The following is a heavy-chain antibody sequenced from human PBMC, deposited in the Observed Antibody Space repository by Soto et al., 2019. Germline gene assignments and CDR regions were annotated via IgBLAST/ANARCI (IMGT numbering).Heavy chain of an antibody. V-gene: IGHV4-34*01. Sequence: NPSETLSLTCAVYGGSFSGYYWSWIRQPPGKGLEWIGEINHSGSTNYNPSLKSRVTISVDTSKNQFSLKLSSVTAADTAVYYCARENSSGWYLDYWGQGTLVTVSS. CDR2: INHSGST. J-gene: IGHJ4*02. CDR3: ARENSSGWYLDY. D-gene: IGHD6-19*01. CDR1: GGSFSGYY.